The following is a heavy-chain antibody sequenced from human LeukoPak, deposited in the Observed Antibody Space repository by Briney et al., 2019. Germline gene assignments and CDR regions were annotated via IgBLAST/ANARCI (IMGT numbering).Heavy chain of an antibody. J-gene: IGHJ6*03. V-gene: IGHV3-53*01. CDR2: IYSGGST. Sequence: PGGSLRLSCAASGFTVSSNYMSWVRQAPGKGLEWVSVIYSGGSTYYADSVKGRFTISRDNSKNTLYLQMNSLRAEDTAVYYCARLYSSSWHGYYYYYMDVWGKGTTVTVSS. CDR3: ARLYSSSWHGYYYYYMDV. CDR1: GFTVSSNY. D-gene: IGHD6-13*01.